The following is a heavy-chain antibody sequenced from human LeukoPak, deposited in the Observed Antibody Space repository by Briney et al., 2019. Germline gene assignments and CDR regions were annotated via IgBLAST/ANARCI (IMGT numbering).Heavy chain of an antibody. V-gene: IGHV4-34*01. CDR1: GGSFSGYY. J-gene: IGHJ4*02. Sequence: PSETLSLTCAVYGGSFSGYYWSWIRQPPGKGLEWIGEINHSGSTNYNPSLKSRVTISVDTSKNQFSLKLSSVTAADTAVYYCARRKVTRFFDYWGQGTLVTVSS. CDR3: ARRKVTRFFDY. CDR2: INHSGST. D-gene: IGHD4-23*01.